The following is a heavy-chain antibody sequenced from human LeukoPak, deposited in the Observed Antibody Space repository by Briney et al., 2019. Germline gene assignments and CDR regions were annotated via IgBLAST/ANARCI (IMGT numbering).Heavy chain of an antibody. CDR2: ISAYNGNT. V-gene: IGHV1-18*01. J-gene: IGHJ4*02. Sequence: ASVKVSCKASGYTFISYGITWVRQAPGQGLEWMGWISAYNGNTNYAQNLQGRVTMTTDTSTSTVYMELSSLRSEDTAVYYCARAEPVVGGYFDYWGQGTLVTVSS. D-gene: IGHD1-14*01. CDR1: GYTFISYG. CDR3: ARAEPVVGGYFDY.